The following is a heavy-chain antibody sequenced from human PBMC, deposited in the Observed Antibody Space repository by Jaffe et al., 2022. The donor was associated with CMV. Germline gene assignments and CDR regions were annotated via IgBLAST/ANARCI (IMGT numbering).Heavy chain of an antibody. CDR3: AKTIAARPRPAAAGMDV. CDR1: GFTFDDYA. CDR2: ISWNSGSI. D-gene: IGHD6-6*01. Sequence: EVQLVESGGGLVQPGRSLRLSCAASGFTFDDYAMHWVRQAPGKGLEWVSGISWNSGSIGYADSVKGRFTISRDNAKNSLYLQMNSLRAEDTALYYCAKTIAARPRPAAAGMDVWGQGTTVTVSS. V-gene: IGHV3-9*01. J-gene: IGHJ6*02.